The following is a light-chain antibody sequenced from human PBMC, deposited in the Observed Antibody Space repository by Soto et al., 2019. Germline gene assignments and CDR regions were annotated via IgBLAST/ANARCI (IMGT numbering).Light chain of an antibody. CDR2: DVY. Sequence: QSALTQPRSVSGSHGQSVTISCTGTSSDVGGYGYVSWYQQHPGKAPKLMIYDVYNRPSGVPDRFSGSKSGNTASLTISGLQAEDEAVYYCCSYAGSSTFYVSGTGTKLTVL. CDR3: CSYAGSSTFYV. CDR1: SSDVGGYGY. V-gene: IGLV2-11*01. J-gene: IGLJ1*01.